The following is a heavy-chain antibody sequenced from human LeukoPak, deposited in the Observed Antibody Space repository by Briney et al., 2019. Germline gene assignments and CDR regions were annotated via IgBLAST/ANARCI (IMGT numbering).Heavy chain of an antibody. CDR3: ARQDYYDSSGYSGVGNWFDP. D-gene: IGHD3-22*01. CDR1: GGSISSSSYY. J-gene: IGHJ5*02. Sequence: PSETLSLTCTVSGGSISSSSYYWGWIRQPPGKGLEWIGSIYYSGSTYYNPSLKSRVTISVDTSKNQFPLKLSSVTAADTAVYYCARQDYYDSSGYSGVGNWFDPWGQGTLVTVSS. V-gene: IGHV4-39*06. CDR2: IYYSGST.